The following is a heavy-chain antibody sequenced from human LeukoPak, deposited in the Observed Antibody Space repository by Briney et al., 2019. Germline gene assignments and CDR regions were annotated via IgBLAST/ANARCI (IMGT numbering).Heavy chain of an antibody. CDR2: ISAYNGNT. CDR1: GYTFTSYG. Sequence: ASVKVSCKASGYTFTSYGISWVRQAPGQGLEWMGWISAYNGNTNYAQKLQGRVTMTRNTSISTAYMELSSLRSEDTAVYYCASHFAIPISRYSSRNYYYYYGMDVWAKGPRSPSP. D-gene: IGHD6-13*01. J-gene: IGHJ6*02. CDR3: ASHFAIPISRYSSRNYYYYYGMDV. V-gene: IGHV1-18*01.